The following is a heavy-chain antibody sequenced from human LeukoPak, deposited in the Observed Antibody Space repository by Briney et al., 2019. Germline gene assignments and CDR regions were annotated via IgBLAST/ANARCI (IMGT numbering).Heavy chain of an antibody. Sequence: GGSLRLSCAASGFTFSSYGMHWVRQAPGKGLEWVAVISYDGSNKYYADSVEGRFTISRDNSKNTLYLQMSSLRAEDTAVYYCTRGREGNYGLFDSWGQGTLVTLSS. CDR1: GFTFSSYG. D-gene: IGHD3-10*01. CDR2: ISYDGSNK. V-gene: IGHV3-30*03. CDR3: TRGREGNYGLFDS. J-gene: IGHJ4*02.